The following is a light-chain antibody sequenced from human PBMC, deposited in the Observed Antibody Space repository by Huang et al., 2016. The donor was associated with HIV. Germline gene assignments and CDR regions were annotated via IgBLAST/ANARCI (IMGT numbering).Light chain of an antibody. Sequence: DIQVTQSPSSLSASVGDRVTITGRASQPINTYLNWYQQKPGKAPKLLIYDSSTLQSGVPSRFSGSGSGTDFTLTISSLQPEDFATYYCQQSYSMPITFGLGTRLEI. CDR2: DSS. J-gene: IGKJ5*01. V-gene: IGKV1-39*01. CDR1: QPINTY. CDR3: QQSYSMPIT.